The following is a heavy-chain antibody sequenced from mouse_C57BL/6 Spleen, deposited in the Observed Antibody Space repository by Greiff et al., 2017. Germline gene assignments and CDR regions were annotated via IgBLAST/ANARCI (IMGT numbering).Heavy chain of an antibody. CDR3: AKLSRGWFAY. CDR2: INPNNGGT. Sequence: VQLQQSGPELVKPGASVKMSCKASGYTFTDYNMHWVKQSHGKSLEWIGYINPNNGGTSYNQKFKGKATVTVNKSSSTAYMELRSLTSEDSAVYDCAKLSRGWFAYWGQGTLVTVSA. CDR1: GYTFTDYN. V-gene: IGHV1-22*01. J-gene: IGHJ3*01.